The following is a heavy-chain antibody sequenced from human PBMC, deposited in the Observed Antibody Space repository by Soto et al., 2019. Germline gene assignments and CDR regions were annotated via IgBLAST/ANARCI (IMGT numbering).Heavy chain of an antibody. J-gene: IGHJ4*02. Sequence: EVKLVESGGGLVQPGRSLRLSCVASGFTSDDYAMHWVRQAPGKGLEWVAGIYWNSNRIDYGDSVKGRFTISRDNAEKSLYLQMNSLRPEDTAMYSCLKDVTPGRPDCWGQGSLVTVSS. CDR2: IYWNSNRI. CDR1: GFTSDDYA. D-gene: IGHD2-21*02. CDR3: LKDVTPGRPDC. V-gene: IGHV3-9*02.